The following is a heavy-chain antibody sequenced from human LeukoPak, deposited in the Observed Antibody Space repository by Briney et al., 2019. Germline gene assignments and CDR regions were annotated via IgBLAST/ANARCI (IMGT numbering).Heavy chain of an antibody. CDR2: IYTSGST. CDR1: GDSISSYY. J-gene: IGHJ4*02. CDR3: ARDLGTYDILTGYDY. V-gene: IGHV4-4*07. D-gene: IGHD3-9*01. Sequence: PSETLSLTCTVSGDSISSYYWSWIRQPPGEGLEWIGHIYTSGSTNYNPSLKSRVTMSVDTPKNQFSLKLSSVTAADTAVYYCARDLGTYDILTGYDYWVQGTLVTVSS.